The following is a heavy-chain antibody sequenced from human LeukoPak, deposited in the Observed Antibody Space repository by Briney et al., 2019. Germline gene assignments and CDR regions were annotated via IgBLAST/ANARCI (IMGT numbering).Heavy chain of an antibody. CDR3: ARAYILTGYWGY. D-gene: IGHD3-9*01. V-gene: IGHV1-2*06. CDR2: INPNSGGT. Sequence: ASVKVSCMASGYTFTGYYMHWVRQAPGQGLEWMGRINPNSGGTNYAQKFQGRVTMTRDTSISTAYMELSRLRSDDTAVYYCARAYILTGYWGYWGQGTLVTVSS. J-gene: IGHJ4*02. CDR1: GYTFTGYY.